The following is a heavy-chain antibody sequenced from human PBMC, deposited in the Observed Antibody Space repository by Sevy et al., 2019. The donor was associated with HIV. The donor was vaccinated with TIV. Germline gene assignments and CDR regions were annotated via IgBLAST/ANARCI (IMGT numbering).Heavy chain of an antibody. CDR3: ARFRSYRLAYYGMDV. D-gene: IGHD1-26*01. Sequence: GESLKISCKGSGYSFSNYWIGWVRQMPGKGLEWKGIIYPGNSDTRHSPSFQGQVTISADKSINTAYLQWSSLRASDTAMSYCARFRSYRLAYYGMDVWGQGTTVTVSS. J-gene: IGHJ6*02. CDR1: GYSFSNYW. CDR2: IYPGNSDT. V-gene: IGHV5-51*01.